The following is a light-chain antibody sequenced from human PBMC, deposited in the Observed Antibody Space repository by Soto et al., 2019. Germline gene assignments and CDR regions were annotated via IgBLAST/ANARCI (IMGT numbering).Light chain of an antibody. J-gene: IGKJ1*01. V-gene: IGKV3-20*01. CDR2: DAS. CDR1: QSVSSNY. CDR3: QQYGSSPRT. Sequence: EIVLTQSPGTLSLSPGERATLSCRASQSVSSNYLAWYQQKAGQAPSLLIYDASSRATGIPDRFSGSGSGTDFTLTISRLEPEDFAVYYCQQYGSSPRTFGQGTKV.